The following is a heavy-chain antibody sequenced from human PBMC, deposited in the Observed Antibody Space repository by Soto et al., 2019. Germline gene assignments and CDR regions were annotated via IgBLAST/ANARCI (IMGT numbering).Heavy chain of an antibody. V-gene: IGHV3-30-3*01. CDR3: ARDLGY. CDR2: ISYDGSNK. CDR1: GFTFSSYA. Sequence: QVQLVESGGGVVQPGRSLRLSCAASGFTFSSYAMHWVRQAPGKGLEWVAVISYDGSNKYYADSVKGRFTISRDNSKNTLYLQMNSLRAEDTAVYYCARDLGYWGQGPLVTVSS. J-gene: IGHJ4*02.